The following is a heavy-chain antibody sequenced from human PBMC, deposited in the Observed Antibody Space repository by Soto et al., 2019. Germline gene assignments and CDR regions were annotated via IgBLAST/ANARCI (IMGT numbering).Heavy chain of an antibody. D-gene: IGHD5-12*01. CDR2: INPSGGST. V-gene: IGHV1-46*01. Sequence: QVQLVQSGAEVKKPGASVKVSCKASGYTFTSYYMYWVRQAPGQGLEWMGIINPSGGSTSYAQKFLGGVTXTXAXPXXTVYMELSSPRSEDTAGYYCARVEMATIKGNAFDTGGQGTMVTVSS. CDR3: ARVEMATIKGNAFDT. CDR1: GYTFTSYY. J-gene: IGHJ3*02.